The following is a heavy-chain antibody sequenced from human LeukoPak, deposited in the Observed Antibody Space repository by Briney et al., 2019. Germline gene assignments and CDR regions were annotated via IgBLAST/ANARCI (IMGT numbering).Heavy chain of an antibody. V-gene: IGHV1-2*02. CDR3: ARLGGSGWYYFDY. Sequence: AASVKVSCKASGYTFTGHYMHWVRQAPGQGLEWMGWINPNSGGTNYAQKFQGRVTMTRDTSISTAYMELSRLRSDDTAVYYCARLGGSGWYYFDYWGQGTLVTVSS. CDR1: GYTFTGHY. J-gene: IGHJ4*02. D-gene: IGHD6-19*01. CDR2: INPNSGGT.